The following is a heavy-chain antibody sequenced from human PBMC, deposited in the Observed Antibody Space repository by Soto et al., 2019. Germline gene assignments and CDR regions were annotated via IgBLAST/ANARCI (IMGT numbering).Heavy chain of an antibody. D-gene: IGHD6-19*01. CDR1: GFTFSSYW. J-gene: IGHJ4*02. Sequence: GGSLRLSCAASGFTFSSYWMHWVRQAPGKGLVWVSRINSDGSSTSYADPVKGRFTISRDNAKNTLYLQMNSLRAEDTAVYYCAKHVVGWYTDYFDYWGQGTLVTVSS. CDR3: AKHVVGWYTDYFDY. CDR2: INSDGSST. V-gene: IGHV3-74*01.